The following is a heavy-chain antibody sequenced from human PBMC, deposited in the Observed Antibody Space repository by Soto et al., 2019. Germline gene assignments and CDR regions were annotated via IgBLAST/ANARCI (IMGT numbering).Heavy chain of an antibody. CDR3: ANMVATTKYYYYGMDV. V-gene: IGHV3-23*01. CDR1: GFTFSSYA. J-gene: IGHJ6*02. D-gene: IGHD5-12*01. Sequence: GGSLRLSCAASGFTFSSYAMSWVRQAPGKGLEWVSAISGSGGSTYYADSVKGRFTISRDNSKNTPYLQMNSLRAEDTAVYYCANMVATTKYYYYGMDVWGQGTTVTVSS. CDR2: ISGSGGST.